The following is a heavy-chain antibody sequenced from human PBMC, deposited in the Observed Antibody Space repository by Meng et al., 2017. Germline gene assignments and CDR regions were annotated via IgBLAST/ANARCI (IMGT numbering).Heavy chain of an antibody. CDR1: GFTFSSYA. CDR2: ISGSGGST. Sequence: GGSLRLSCAASGFTFSSYAMSWVRQAPGKGLEWVSAISGSGGSTYYADSVKGRFTISRANSKNTLYLQMYSLRAKDTAVYYCSGTTTVTTSWDYWGQGTLVTVSS. J-gene: IGHJ4*02. D-gene: IGHD4-17*01. CDR3: SGTTTVTTSWDY. V-gene: IGHV3-23*01.